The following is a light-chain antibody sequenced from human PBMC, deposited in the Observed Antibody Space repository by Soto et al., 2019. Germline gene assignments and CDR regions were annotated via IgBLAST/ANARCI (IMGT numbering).Light chain of an antibody. CDR2: DVS. J-gene: IGLJ1*01. CDR1: SSDVVGYNY. V-gene: IGLV2-14*03. Sequence: QSALTQPASVSGSPGQSITISCTGTSSDVVGYNYVSWYQQHPGKAPKLMIFDVSYRPSGLSNRFSGSKSGNTASLTISGLQSEDEADYYCTSYSTSTTPHYVFGSGTRSPS. CDR3: TSYSTSTTPHYV.